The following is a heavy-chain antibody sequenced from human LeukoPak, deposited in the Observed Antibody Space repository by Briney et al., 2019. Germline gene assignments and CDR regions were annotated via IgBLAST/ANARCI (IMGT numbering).Heavy chain of an antibody. D-gene: IGHD1-1*01. CDR3: AKCGDNFPDVAPTLWFDP. J-gene: IGHJ5*02. V-gene: IGHV3-23*01. Sequence: GGSLRLSCAASGFTFSSYAMSWVRQAPGKGLEWVSAISGSGGSTYYADSVKGRFTISRDNSKNTLYLQMNSLRAEDTAVYYCAKCGDNFPDVAPTLWFDPWGQGTLVTVSS. CDR2: ISGSGGST. CDR1: GFTFSSYA.